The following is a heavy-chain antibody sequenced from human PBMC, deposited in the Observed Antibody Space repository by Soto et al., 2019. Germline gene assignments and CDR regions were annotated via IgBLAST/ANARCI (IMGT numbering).Heavy chain of an antibody. CDR3: ARHRADLIRGFDY. D-gene: IGHD2-8*01. V-gene: IGHV5-10-1*01. CDR2: IDPTDSYT. Sequence: VTISCKGSVCKESRHRISWFHEMPGKGLEWMGRIDPTDSYTTYSPSFQGHVTMSADKSITTAYLQWSTLKTSDTAIYYCARHRADLIRGFDYWGHGTPVTVSS. CDR1: VCKESRHR. J-gene: IGHJ4*01.